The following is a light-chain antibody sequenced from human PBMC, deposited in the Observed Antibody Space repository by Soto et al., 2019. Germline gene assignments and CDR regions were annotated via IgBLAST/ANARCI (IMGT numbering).Light chain of an antibody. Sequence: SYELTQPPSVSVSPGQTASITCSGDKLGDKYASWYQQKPGRSPLLVIFQDTERPSGIPERFSASNAGNTATLTISGAQALDEADYYCQAWDSHTGVFGGGTKLTVL. CDR1: KLGDKY. CDR2: QDT. CDR3: QAWDSHTGV. V-gene: IGLV3-1*01. J-gene: IGLJ3*02.